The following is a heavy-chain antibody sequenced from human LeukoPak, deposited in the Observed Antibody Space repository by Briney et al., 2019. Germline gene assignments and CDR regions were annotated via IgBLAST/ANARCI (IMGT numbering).Heavy chain of an antibody. D-gene: IGHD4-17*01. CDR3: AGYTDYVSS. Sequence: PSETLSLTCTVSGGSISSDYWSWIRQPPGKGLEWIGYIHYSGITNYNPSLKSRVTISVDTSQNQFSLKLSSVTAADTAVYYCAGYTDYVSSWGQGTLVTVSS. J-gene: IGHJ5*02. CDR2: IHYSGIT. V-gene: IGHV4-59*08. CDR1: GGSISSDY.